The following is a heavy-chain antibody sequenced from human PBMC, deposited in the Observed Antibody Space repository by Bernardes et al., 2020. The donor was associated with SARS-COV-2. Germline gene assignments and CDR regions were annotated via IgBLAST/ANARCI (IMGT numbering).Heavy chain of an antibody. V-gene: IGHV4-4*07. D-gene: IGHD3-10*01. CDR2: MSASGSS. Sequence: SETLSLTCSVSGGSISTYYWSWIRQPAGKGLEWIGRMSASGSSNHNPSLRCRITMSVDTPQNQISLELSSVTAADTAVYYCAREGGTSGRGMDVWGQGTTVTVSS. J-gene: IGHJ6*02. CDR1: GGSISTYY. CDR3: AREGGTSGRGMDV.